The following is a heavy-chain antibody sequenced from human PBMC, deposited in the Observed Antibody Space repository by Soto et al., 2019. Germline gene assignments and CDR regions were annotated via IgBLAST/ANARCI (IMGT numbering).Heavy chain of an antibody. CDR2: INPNSGGT. V-gene: IGHV1-2*04. J-gene: IGHJ4*02. Sequence: ASVKVSCKASGYTFTGYYMHWVRQAPGQGLEWMGWINPNSGGTNYAQKFQGWVTMTRDTSISTAYMELSRLRSDDTAVYYCARTKNCSSTSCSGWYFDYWGQGTLVTVSS. CDR3: ARTKNCSSTSCSGWYFDY. D-gene: IGHD2-2*01. CDR1: GYTFTGYY.